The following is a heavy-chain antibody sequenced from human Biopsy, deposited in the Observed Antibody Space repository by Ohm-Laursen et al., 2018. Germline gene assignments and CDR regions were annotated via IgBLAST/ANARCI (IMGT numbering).Heavy chain of an antibody. CDR3: ARGRRHCSGTCSRWYFDL. V-gene: IGHV1-2*02. D-gene: IGHD2-2*01. Sequence: VASVKVSCKASGYTFAGYYLHWVRQAPGHGLEWMGWINPKSGDTDYPQNFQGRVSMTRDTSISTAYMDLSRLRSDDTAVYYCARGRRHCSGTCSRWYFDLWGRGTLVTVSS. CDR1: GYTFAGYY. CDR2: INPKSGDT. J-gene: IGHJ2*01.